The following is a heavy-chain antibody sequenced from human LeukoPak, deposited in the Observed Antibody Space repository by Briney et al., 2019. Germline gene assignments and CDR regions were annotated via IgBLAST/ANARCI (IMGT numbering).Heavy chain of an antibody. CDR1: GYTFTSYY. Sequence: ASVKVSCKASGYTFTSYYMHWVRQAPGQGLEWMGIINPSGGSTSYAQKFQGRVTMTRDTSTSTVYMELSSLRSEDTAVYYCASSAWRTDAFDIWGQGTMVTVSS. CDR2: INPSGGST. V-gene: IGHV1-46*01. CDR3: ASSAWRTDAFDI. D-gene: IGHD3-10*01. J-gene: IGHJ3*02.